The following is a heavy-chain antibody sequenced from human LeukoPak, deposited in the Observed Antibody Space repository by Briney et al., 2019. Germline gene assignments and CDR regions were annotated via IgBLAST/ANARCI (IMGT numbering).Heavy chain of an antibody. J-gene: IGHJ4*02. CDR2: ISHDGSNS. CDR1: GFTFIKYG. D-gene: IGHD6-19*01. V-gene: IGHV3-30*04. CDR3: AKDVVGQQWLENY. Sequence: PGGSLRLSCAASGFTFIKYGMHWVRQAPGKGLEWVAGISHDGSNSYYGDSVKGRFTISRDNAKNTLFLQMNSLRPVDTAVYYCAKDVVGQQWLENYWGQGTLVTVSS.